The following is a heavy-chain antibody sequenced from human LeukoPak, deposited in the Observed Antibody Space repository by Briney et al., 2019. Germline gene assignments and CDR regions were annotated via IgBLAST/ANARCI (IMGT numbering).Heavy chain of an antibody. V-gene: IGHV1-2*02. Sequence: ASVKVSRKASGYTFTGYYMHWVRQAPGQGLEWMGWINPNSGGTNYAQKFQGRVTMTRDTSISTAYMELSRLRSDDTAVYYCARDIAAAGNPAFDYWGQGTLVTVSS. CDR3: ARDIAAAGNPAFDY. J-gene: IGHJ4*02. CDR2: INPNSGGT. CDR1: GYTFTGYY. D-gene: IGHD6-13*01.